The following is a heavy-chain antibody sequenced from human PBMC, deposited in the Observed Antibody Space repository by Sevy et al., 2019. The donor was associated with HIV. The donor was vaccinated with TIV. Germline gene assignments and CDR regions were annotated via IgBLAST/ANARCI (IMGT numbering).Heavy chain of an antibody. V-gene: IGHV4-34*01. CDR1: GGSFSGYY. CDR3: ARSRAADIVVVPAAMDYYYYGMDV. CDR2: INHSGST. J-gene: IGHJ6*02. D-gene: IGHD2-2*01. Sequence: SQTLSLTCAVYGGSFSGYYWSWIRQPPGKGLEWIGEINHSGSTNYNPSLKSRVTISVDTSKNQFSLKLSSVTAADTAVYYCARSRAADIVVVPAAMDYYYYGMDVWGQGTTVTVSS.